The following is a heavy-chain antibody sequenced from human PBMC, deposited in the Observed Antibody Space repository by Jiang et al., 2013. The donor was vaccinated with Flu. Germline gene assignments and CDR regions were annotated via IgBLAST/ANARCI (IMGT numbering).Heavy chain of an antibody. CDR2: ISAYNGNT. CDR3: AIYYYDSSGYYTPGY. D-gene: IGHD3-22*01. V-gene: IGHV1-18*01. CDR1: GYTFTSYG. Sequence: EVKKPGASVKVSCKASGYTFTSYGISWVRQAPGQGLEWMGWISAYNGNTNYAQKLQGRVTMTTDTSTSTAYMELRSLRSDDTAVYYCAIYYYDSSGYYTPGYWGQGTLVTVSS. J-gene: IGHJ4*02.